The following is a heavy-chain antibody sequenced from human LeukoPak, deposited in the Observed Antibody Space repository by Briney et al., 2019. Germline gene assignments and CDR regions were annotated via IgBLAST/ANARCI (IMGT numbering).Heavy chain of an antibody. CDR2: FDPEDGET. CDR3: TAGMGAHAFDI. D-gene: IGHD1-26*01. J-gene: IGHJ3*02. Sequence: ASVKVSCKVSGYTLNELSMHWVRQAPGKGLEWMGGFDPEDGETISAQKLQGRVTMTEDTSTDTAYMELSSLRSGDTAVYYCTAGMGAHAFDIWGQGTMVTVSS. CDR1: GYTLNELS. V-gene: IGHV1-24*01.